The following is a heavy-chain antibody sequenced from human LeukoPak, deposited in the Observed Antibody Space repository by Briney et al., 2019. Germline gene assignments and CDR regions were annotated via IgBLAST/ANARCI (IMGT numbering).Heavy chain of an antibody. J-gene: IGHJ4*02. D-gene: IGHD1-26*01. CDR1: GFSFSSYG. CDR2: ISAYNDKT. CDR3: ARGGALTSFDS. Sequence: ASVKVSCKASGFSFSSYGFCWVRQAPGQGLEWMGWISAYNDKTNYAQKFQGRVTMTTDTSTTTVYMDLRRLRSDDTAVYFCARGGALTSFDSWGQGTLITVSS. V-gene: IGHV1-18*01.